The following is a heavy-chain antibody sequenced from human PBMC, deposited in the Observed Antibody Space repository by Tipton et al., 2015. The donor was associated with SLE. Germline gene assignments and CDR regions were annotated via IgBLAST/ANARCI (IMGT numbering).Heavy chain of an antibody. J-gene: IGHJ6*02. D-gene: IGHD3/OR15-3a*01. Sequence: TVSLTCTVSGGSISSYYWSWIRQPAGGGLEWIGRIYTNENTNYNPSLKSRVTMSVDTSKNHFSLKLISVTAADTAVYYCARVRHDFWTASDYYFYGMDVWGQGTTVTVPS. V-gene: IGHV4-4*07. CDR3: ARVRHDFWTASDYYFYGMDV. CDR2: IYTNENT. CDR1: GGSISSYY.